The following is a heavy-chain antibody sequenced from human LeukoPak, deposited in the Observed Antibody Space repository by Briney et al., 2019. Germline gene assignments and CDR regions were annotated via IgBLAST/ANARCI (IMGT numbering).Heavy chain of an antibody. J-gene: IGHJ3*02. Sequence: GASVKVSCKASGYTFTGYYMHWVRQAPGQGLEWMGWINPNSGGTNYAQKFQGRVTMTRDTSISTAYMELSRLRSDDTAVYYCARDGDCSSTSCYTGYDAFDIWGQGTMVTVSS. CDR2: INPNSGGT. CDR3: ARDGDCSSTSCYTGYDAFDI. V-gene: IGHV1-2*02. D-gene: IGHD2-2*02. CDR1: GYTFTGYY.